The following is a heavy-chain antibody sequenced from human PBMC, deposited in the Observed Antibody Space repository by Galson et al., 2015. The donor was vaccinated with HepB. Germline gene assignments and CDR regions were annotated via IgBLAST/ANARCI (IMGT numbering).Heavy chain of an antibody. CDR3: ARGLDGSGSYHPPWDYYYGMDV. J-gene: IGHJ6*02. D-gene: IGHD3-10*01. CDR2: ISYDGSNK. V-gene: IGHV3-30*04. Sequence: SLRLSCAASGFTFSSYAMHWVRQAPGKGLEWVAVISYDGSNKYYADSVKGRFTISRDNSKNTLYLQMNSLRAEDTAVYYCARGLDGSGSYHPPWDYYYGMDVWGQGTTVTVSS. CDR1: GFTFSSYA.